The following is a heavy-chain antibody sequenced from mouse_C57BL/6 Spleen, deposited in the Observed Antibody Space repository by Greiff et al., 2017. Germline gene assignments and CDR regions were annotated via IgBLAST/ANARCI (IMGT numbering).Heavy chain of an antibody. Sequence: EVKVEESGGGLVKPGGSLKLSCAASGFTFSDYGMHWVRQAPEKGLEWVAYISSGSSSIYYADTVKGRFTISRDNAKNTLFLQMTRLRSEDTAMYYCAREYVSRYYFDYWGQGTTLTVSS. V-gene: IGHV5-17*01. J-gene: IGHJ2*01. CDR2: ISSGSSSI. CDR1: GFTFSDYG. CDR3: AREYVSRYYFDY. D-gene: IGHD5-2*01.